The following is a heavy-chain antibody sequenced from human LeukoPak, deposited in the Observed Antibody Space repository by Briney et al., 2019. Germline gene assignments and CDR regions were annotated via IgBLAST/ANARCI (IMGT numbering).Heavy chain of an antibody. J-gene: IGHJ3*02. CDR1: EYSFTSYW. V-gene: IGHV5-51*01. CDR3: ARQKTYYYGSDAFDI. Sequence: GESLKISCKGSEYSFTSYWIGWVRQMPGKGLEWMGIIYPGDSDTRYSPSFQGQVTISVDKSISTAYLQWSSLKASDTAMYYCARQKTYYYGSDAFDIWGQGTMVTVSS. CDR2: IYPGDSDT. D-gene: IGHD3-10*01.